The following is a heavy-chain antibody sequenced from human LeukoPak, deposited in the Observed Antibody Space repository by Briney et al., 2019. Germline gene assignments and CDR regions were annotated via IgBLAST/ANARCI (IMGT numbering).Heavy chain of an antibody. J-gene: IGHJ3*02. Sequence: SETLSLTCTVSGGSISSYYWSWIRQPPGKGLECIGYIYYSGSTNYNPSLKSRVTISVDTSKNQFSLKLSSVTAADTAVYYCASYPRGEGVGVSTGAFDIWGQGTMVTVSS. CDR1: GGSISSYY. D-gene: IGHD3-10*01. CDR2: IYYSGST. CDR3: ASYPRGEGVGVSTGAFDI. V-gene: IGHV4-59*01.